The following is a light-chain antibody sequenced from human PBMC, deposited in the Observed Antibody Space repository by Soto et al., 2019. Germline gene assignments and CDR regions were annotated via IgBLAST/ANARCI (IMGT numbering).Light chain of an antibody. V-gene: IGKV3-15*01. CDR2: GAS. CDR3: QQYDYWLSLT. CDR1: ESVSNN. Sequence: EKVMTQSPATLSVSLGERATLSCRASESVSNNLAWYHQKPGQAPRLLIYGASTRATGVPDRFNGSGSGTEFTLTITSLQSEDFGFYYCQQYDYWLSLTFGGGTKV. J-gene: IGKJ4*01.